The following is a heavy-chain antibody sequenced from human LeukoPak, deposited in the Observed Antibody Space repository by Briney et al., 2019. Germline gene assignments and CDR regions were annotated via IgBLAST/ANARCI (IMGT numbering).Heavy chain of an antibody. Sequence: ASVKVSCKASGYMFTNNWIHWVRQAPGQGLEWMGVINPADSRTFYAQKLQDRVTLTTDMSATSIYMELSSLRSEDTAVYYCARDHSNTRTWWLDPWGQGTLVIVSS. CDR2: INPADSRT. J-gene: IGHJ5*02. CDR1: GYMFTNNW. V-gene: IGHV1-46*04. CDR3: ARDHSNTRTWWLDP. D-gene: IGHD2/OR15-2a*01.